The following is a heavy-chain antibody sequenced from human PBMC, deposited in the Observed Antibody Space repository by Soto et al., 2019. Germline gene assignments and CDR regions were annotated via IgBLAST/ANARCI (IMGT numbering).Heavy chain of an antibody. CDR1: GGSIRSTTYY. D-gene: IGHD1-7*01. Sequence: ASETLSLTCTVSGGSIRSTTYYWGWIRQPPGKGLEWIGSIYYSGSTYYNPSLKGRVTISVDMSKNQFSLKLSSVTAADTAVYYCATHNWNLDPWGQGTLVTVS. J-gene: IGHJ1*01. V-gene: IGHV4-39*01. CDR3: ATHNWNLDP. CDR2: IYYSGST.